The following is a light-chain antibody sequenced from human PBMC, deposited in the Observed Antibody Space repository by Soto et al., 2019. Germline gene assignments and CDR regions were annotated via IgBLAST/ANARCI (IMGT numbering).Light chain of an antibody. V-gene: IGKV3-15*01. CDR1: QTVSSG. Sequence: EIVLTQSPGTLSVSPGERATVSCRASQTVSSGFLAWYQQKVGQAPRLLIYGASTRATGIPARFSGSGSGTEFTLTISSLQSEDFAVYYCQQYNNWPRTFGQGTKVEIK. CDR2: GAS. J-gene: IGKJ1*01. CDR3: QQYNNWPRT.